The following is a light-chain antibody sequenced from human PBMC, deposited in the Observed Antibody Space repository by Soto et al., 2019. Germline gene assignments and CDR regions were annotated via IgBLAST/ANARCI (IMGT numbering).Light chain of an antibody. J-gene: IGKJ1*01. CDR3: LPAGALPLT. CDR1: QTVTTNY. CDR2: GAS. V-gene: IGKV3-20*01. Sequence: ETVWTQSQGTLSLSPGETATLSCRASQTVTTNYLAWYQQKPDQAPRLLIYGASSRATGIPDRFSGSGSGTDFTLNIRRLEPEDVATYYSLPAGALPLTLGQGTSVEIK.